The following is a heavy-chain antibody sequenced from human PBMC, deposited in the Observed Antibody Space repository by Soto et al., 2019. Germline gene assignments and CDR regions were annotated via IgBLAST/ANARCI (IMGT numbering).Heavy chain of an antibody. CDR1: GGTFSSYT. CDR3: ASPMVRGGRTDAFDI. Sequence: GASVKVSCKASGGTFSSYTISWVRQAPGQGLEWMGRIIPILGIANYAQKFQGRVTITADKSTSTAYMELSSLRSEDTAVYYCASPMVRGGRTDAFDIWGQGTMVTVSS. V-gene: IGHV1-69*02. D-gene: IGHD3-10*01. J-gene: IGHJ3*02. CDR2: IIPILGIA.